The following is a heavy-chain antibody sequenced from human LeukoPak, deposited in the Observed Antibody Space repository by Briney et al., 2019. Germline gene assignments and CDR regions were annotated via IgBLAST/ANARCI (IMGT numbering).Heavy chain of an antibody. CDR2: IIPMFGIA. CDR3: ARDDKEIEPAAILV. V-gene: IGHV1-69*13. Sequence: ASVKVSCKASGYTFTSYDINWVRQATGQGLEWMGGIIPMFGIANYAQKFQGRVTITADESTSTAYMELSSLRSEDTAMYYCARDDKEIEPAAILVWGQGTLVTVSS. D-gene: IGHD2-2*01. CDR1: GYTFTSYD. J-gene: IGHJ4*02.